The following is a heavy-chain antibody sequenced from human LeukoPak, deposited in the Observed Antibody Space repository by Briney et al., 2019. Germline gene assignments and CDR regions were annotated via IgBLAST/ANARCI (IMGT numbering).Heavy chain of an antibody. CDR3: ASAATYYYGSGSYYNEDYYYMDV. CDR1: GYTFTGYY. CDR2: INPNSGGT. D-gene: IGHD3-10*01. V-gene: IGHV1-2*02. Sequence: ASVKVSCKASGYTFTGYYMHWVRQAPGQGLEWMGWINPNSGGTNYAQKFQGRVTLTRDTSISTAYMELSSLRSDDTAVYYCASAATYYYGSGSYYNEDYYYMDVWGKGTTVTISS. J-gene: IGHJ6*03.